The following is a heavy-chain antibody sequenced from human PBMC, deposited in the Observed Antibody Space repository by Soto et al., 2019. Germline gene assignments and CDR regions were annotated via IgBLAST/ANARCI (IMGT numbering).Heavy chain of an antibody. J-gene: IGHJ6*03. CDR3: AKDTGDYGDFNYYYYMDV. CDR2: ISAGSEST. V-gene: IGHV3-23*01. Sequence: GGSLRLSCAASGFTSRFTFSSYPMSWVRQAPGKGLEWVSTISAGSESTYYTDSVKGRFTISRDNSKNTLYLQMNSLRAEDTAVYYCAKDTGDYGDFNYYYYMDVWGKGTTVTVSS. CDR1: GFTSRFTFSSYP. D-gene: IGHD4-17*01.